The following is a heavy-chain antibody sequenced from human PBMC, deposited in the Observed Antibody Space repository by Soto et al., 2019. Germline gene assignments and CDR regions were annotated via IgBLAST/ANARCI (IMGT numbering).Heavy chain of an antibody. Sequence: PGGSLRLSCAASGFTFSSYAMSWVRQAPGKGLEWVSAISGSGGSTYYADSVKGRFTISRDNSKNTLYLQMNSLRAEDTAVYYCAKETYCSGGSCYYYYMDVWGKGTTVTVS. J-gene: IGHJ6*03. CDR3: AKETYCSGGSCYYYYMDV. V-gene: IGHV3-23*01. CDR2: ISGSGGST. CDR1: GFTFSSYA. D-gene: IGHD2-15*01.